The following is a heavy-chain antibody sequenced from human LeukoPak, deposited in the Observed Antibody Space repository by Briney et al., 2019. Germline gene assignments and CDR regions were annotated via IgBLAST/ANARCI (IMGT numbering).Heavy chain of an antibody. D-gene: IGHD3-10*01. CDR1: GGTHISYT. Sequence: GSSVKVSCKASGGTHISYTISWVRQAPGQGLEWMGKIIPILGIANYAQKLQGRVTITADKSTSTAYMELSSLRSEDTAVYYCAHVDYYIDYWGQGTLVTVSS. CDR2: IIPILGIA. V-gene: IGHV1-69*02. CDR3: AHVDYYIDY. J-gene: IGHJ4*02.